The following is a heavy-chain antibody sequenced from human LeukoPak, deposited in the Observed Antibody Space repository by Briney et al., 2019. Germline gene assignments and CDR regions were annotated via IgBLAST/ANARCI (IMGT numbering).Heavy chain of an antibody. V-gene: IGHV3-9*01. CDR3: AKDYYYDSSGYYPLFDY. CDR1: GFTFDDYA. J-gene: IGHJ4*02. D-gene: IGHD3-22*01. CDR2: IGWNSGSI. Sequence: GRSLRLSCAASGFTFDDYAMHWVRQAPGKGLEWVSGIGWNSGSIGYADSVKGRFTISRDNAKNSLYLQMNSLRAEDTALYYCAKDYYYDSSGYYPLFDYWGQGTLVTVSS.